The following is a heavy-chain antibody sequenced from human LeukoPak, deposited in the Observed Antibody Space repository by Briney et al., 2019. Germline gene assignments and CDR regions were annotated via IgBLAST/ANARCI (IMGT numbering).Heavy chain of an antibody. J-gene: IGHJ5*02. CDR1: GGSISGFH. Sequence: PSETLSLTCAVSGGSISGFHWSWIRQPAGKGLQWIGRVYSSGSTNYNPSLKSRVTMSVDTSKNQFSLKLSSVTAADTAVYYCARVQYGSGSYFNWFDPWGQGTLVTVSS. CDR2: VYSSGST. V-gene: IGHV4-4*07. D-gene: IGHD3-10*01. CDR3: ARVQYGSGSYFNWFDP.